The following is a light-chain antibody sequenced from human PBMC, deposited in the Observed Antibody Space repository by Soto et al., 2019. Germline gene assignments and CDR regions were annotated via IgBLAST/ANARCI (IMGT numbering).Light chain of an antibody. Sequence: EIVWTQSPGTLSLSPGERATLSCRASQSVSSSYLAWYQQKPGQAPRLPIYGASSRATGIPDRFSGSGSGTDFTLTISRLESEDFAVYYCQQYGSSPLTFGGGTKVDIK. CDR1: QSVSSSY. CDR3: QQYGSSPLT. J-gene: IGKJ4*01. V-gene: IGKV3-20*01. CDR2: GAS.